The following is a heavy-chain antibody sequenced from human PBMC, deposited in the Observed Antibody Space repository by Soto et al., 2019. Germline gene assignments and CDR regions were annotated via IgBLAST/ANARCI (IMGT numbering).Heavy chain of an antibody. V-gene: IGHV3-23*01. CDR3: AKASGWLFGKRFDP. CDR1: GFSFTDFA. D-gene: IGHD3-22*01. Sequence: EVQLLESGGGLVQPGGSLRLSCAASGFSFTDFAMSWVRQPPGKGLEWVSSISGTGGRTHYADSVKGRFSISRDNSRNTLSLQINRLGAEETALYYWAKASGWLFGKRFDPWGQGTLVPGPS. J-gene: IGHJ5*02. CDR2: ISGTGGRT.